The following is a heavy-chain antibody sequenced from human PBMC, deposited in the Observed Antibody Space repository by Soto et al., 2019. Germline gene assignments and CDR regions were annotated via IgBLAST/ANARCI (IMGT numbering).Heavy chain of an antibody. CDR2: ISRGSDYI. CDR1: GFTFSGYT. D-gene: IGHD2-21*01. J-gene: IGHJ5*02. V-gene: IGHV3-21*01. CDR3: ETDSGCGDAACEYDP. Sequence: EVQLVESGGSLVKPGGSLRLTCAASGFTFSGYTMNWVRQAPGKGLEWVSSISRGSDYIFYADSVKGRFTISRDNARNTLYLQMSRLRAEDTAVYYCETDSGCGDAACEYDPWGQGTLVTVSS.